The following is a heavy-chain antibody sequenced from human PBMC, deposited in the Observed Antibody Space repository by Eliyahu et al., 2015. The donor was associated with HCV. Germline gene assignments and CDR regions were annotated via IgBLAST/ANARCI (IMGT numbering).Heavy chain of an antibody. CDR2: INQDGDQV. J-gene: IGHJ4*02. D-gene: IGHD2-21*02. Sequence: EVQLVESGGGLVQPGGSLRLSCAASGLTFRSYWMSWVRPGAGEGVGGVANINQDGDQVYYVDSVKGRFTISRDNAKNSLYLQMNSLRGDDTAIYYCARTRLRSWFDYWGRGTPVTVSS. CDR3: ARTRLRSWFDY. CDR1: GLTFRSYW. V-gene: IGHV3-7*01.